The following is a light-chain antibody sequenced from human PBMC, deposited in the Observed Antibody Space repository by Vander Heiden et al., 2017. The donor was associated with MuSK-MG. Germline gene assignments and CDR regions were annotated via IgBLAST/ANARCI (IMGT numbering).Light chain of an antibody. CDR2: DDS. J-gene: IGLJ2*01. Sequence: SYVLTQPPSVSVAPGQTARITCGGNNIGSKSVHWYQQKPGQAPVLVVYDDSDRPSGIPERFSGSNYGNTANLTIRRVEAGDEADYYGQVWDSSSDHRGGVFGGGTKLTVL. V-gene: IGLV3-21*02. CDR3: QVWDSSSDHRGGV. CDR1: NIGSKS.